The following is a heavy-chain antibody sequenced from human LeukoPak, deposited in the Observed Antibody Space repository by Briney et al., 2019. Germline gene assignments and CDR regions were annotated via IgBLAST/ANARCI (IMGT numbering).Heavy chain of an antibody. CDR2: INPNTGDT. J-gene: IGHJ5*02. CDR3: ARDAPYYYGSGSYYNGNWFDP. V-gene: IGHV1-2*02. CDR1: EYTFTGFY. Sequence: ASVKVSCKASEYTFTGFYVHWFRQAPGQVLEWVAWINPNTGDTNYAQNLQGRVTMTRDTSISTAYMELSRLRSDDTAVYYCARDAPYYYGSGSYYNGNWFDPWGQGTLVTVSS. D-gene: IGHD3-10*01.